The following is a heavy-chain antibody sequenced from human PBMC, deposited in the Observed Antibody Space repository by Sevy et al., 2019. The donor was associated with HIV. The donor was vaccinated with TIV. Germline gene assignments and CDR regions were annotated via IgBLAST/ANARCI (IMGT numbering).Heavy chain of an antibody. CDR1: GFIFSRYS. V-gene: IGHV3-48*02. J-gene: IGHJ6*02. Sequence: GGSLRLSCTVSGFIFSRYSMNWVRQAPGKGLEWISYTSGNSGAIYYPDSVKGRFTVSRDNANNALFLQMSSLKDDDTAVYYRARGPDCGGDCDVGFYYPLDVWGQGTTVTVSS. CDR3: ARGPDCGGDCDVGFYYPLDV. CDR2: TSGNSGAI. D-gene: IGHD2-21*02.